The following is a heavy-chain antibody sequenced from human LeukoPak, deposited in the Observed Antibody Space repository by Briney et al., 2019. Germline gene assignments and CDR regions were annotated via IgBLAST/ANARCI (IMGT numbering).Heavy chain of an antibody. CDR3: EREAYQLGPYYYYYYYMDV. J-gene: IGHJ6*03. CDR2: IYYSGST. Sequence: APETLSLTCPVSGASISSYYWSWIRQPPGKGLEWVGYIYYSGSTNYKTSVKSRVTISVDTSKNQFSLKLSSVTAADTAVYYCEREAYQLGPYYYYYYYMDVWGKGATVTISS. V-gene: IGHV4-59*12. D-gene: IGHD5-24*01. CDR1: GASISSYY.